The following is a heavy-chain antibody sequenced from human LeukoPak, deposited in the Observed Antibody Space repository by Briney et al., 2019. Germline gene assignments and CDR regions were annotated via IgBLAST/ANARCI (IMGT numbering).Heavy chain of an antibody. CDR3: SRAGGSGSYVFDW. CDR1: GFTVSSNY. V-gene: IGHV3-22*01. J-gene: IGHJ4*02. Sequence: GGSLRLSCAASGFTVSSNYMSWVRQAPGKGLEWVGFIRSKAYGGTTEYATSVKGRFSISKDDSKTIAYLQMNSLKTEDTAVYYCSRAGGSGSYVFDWWGQGALVTVSS. CDR2: IRSKAYGGTT. D-gene: IGHD3-10*01.